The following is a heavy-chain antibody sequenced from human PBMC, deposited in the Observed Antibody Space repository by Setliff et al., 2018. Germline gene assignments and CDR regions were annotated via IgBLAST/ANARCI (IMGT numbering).Heavy chain of an antibody. D-gene: IGHD3-10*01. CDR3: ARGPGGSGSYVFYYYYYGMDV. J-gene: IGHJ6*02. CDR1: GYTFTSYD. V-gene: IGHV1-8*01. CDR2: MKPNSGNT. Sequence: ASVKVSCKASGYTFTSYDINWVRQATGQGLEWMGWMKPNSGNTGYAQKFQGRVTMTRNTSISTAYMELSSLRSEDTAVYYCARGPGGSGSYVFYYYYYGMDVWGQGTTVTVSS.